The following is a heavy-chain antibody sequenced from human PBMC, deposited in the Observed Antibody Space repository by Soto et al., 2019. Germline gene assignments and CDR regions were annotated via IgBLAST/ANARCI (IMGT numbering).Heavy chain of an antibody. J-gene: IGHJ5*02. D-gene: IGHD3-3*01. V-gene: IGHV1-18*01. CDR2: IGAYNGDT. Sequence: QVQLVQSGTEVKKPGASVRVSCKASGYTSSTYGFSWVRQAPGQGLEWMGWIGAYNGDTNYAQNFQGRVTMTTDTSTTTSYMELRRLTFDDTAVYFCAIDWRGAEGFDPWGQGTLVIVSS. CDR3: AIDWRGAEGFDP. CDR1: GYTSSTYG.